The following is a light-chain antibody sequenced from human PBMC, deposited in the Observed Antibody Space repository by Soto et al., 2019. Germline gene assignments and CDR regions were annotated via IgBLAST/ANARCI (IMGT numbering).Light chain of an antibody. Sequence: DIQLTQSPLSLSASVGDRVTITCRTSQSINNYLNWYQHIPGKAPRLLICATSTLQRGVPPRFRGGGSGTLFTLTISSLQPEDFATYYCQQSYRTPFTFGPGTTADIK. CDR2: ATS. CDR3: QQSYRTPFT. J-gene: IGKJ3*01. V-gene: IGKV1-39*01. CDR1: QSINNY.